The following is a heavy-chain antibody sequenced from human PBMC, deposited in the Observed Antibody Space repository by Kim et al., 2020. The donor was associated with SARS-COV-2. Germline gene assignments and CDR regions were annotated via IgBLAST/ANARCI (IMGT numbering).Heavy chain of an antibody. V-gene: IGHV3-9*01. J-gene: IGHJ6*01. CDR2: ISWNSGSI. CDR1: GFTFDDYA. CDR3: AKDMRSSWSGYIPPYYY. Sequence: GGSLRLSCAASGFTFDDYAMHWVRQAPGKGLEWVSGISWNSGSIGYADSVKGRFTISRDNAKNSLYLQMNSLRAADTALYYCAKDMRSSWSGYIPPYYY. D-gene: IGHD3-3*01.